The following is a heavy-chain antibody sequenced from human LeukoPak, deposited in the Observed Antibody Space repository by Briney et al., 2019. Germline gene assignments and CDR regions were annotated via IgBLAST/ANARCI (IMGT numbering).Heavy chain of an antibody. D-gene: IGHD1-26*01. CDR1: GGSISSYY. CDR3: ASARWELLDF. CDR2: IYYSGST. Sequence: PSETLSLTCTVSGGSISSYYWSWIRLPPGKGLEWIGYIYYSGSTNYNPSLKSRVTISVDTSKNQFSLKLSSVTAADTAVYYCASARWELLDFWGQGTLVTVSS. V-gene: IGHV4-59*12. J-gene: IGHJ4*02.